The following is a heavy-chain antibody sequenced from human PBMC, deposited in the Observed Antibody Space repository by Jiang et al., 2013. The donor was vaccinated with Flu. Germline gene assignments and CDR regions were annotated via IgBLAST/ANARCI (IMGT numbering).Heavy chain of an antibody. J-gene: IGHJ3*02. Sequence: PGGSLRLSCAAYGFPFSSYWMSWVRQAPGKGLEWVANIKQDGSEKYYVDSVKGRFTISRDNAKNSLYLQMNSLRAEDTAVYYCARVLDDFWSGCGLDIWGQGTMVTVSS. CDR2: IKQDGSEK. CDR1: GFPFSSYW. D-gene: IGHD3-3*01. CDR3: ARVLDDFWSGCGLDI. V-gene: IGHV3-7*01.